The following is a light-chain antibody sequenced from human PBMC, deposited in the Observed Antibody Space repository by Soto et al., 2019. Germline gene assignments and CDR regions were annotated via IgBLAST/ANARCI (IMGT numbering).Light chain of an antibody. CDR1: QSVITN. J-gene: IGKJ1*01. CDR2: GAA. CDR3: QQYNNWGT. V-gene: IGKV3-15*01. Sequence: EIVMTQSPATLSVSPGERATLSCRAIQSVITNLACYQQKPGQAPRRLIYGAATRATRISARFSGSGSGTEFTLNISSLQSEDFAVYYCQQYNNWGTFGQGTKVEI.